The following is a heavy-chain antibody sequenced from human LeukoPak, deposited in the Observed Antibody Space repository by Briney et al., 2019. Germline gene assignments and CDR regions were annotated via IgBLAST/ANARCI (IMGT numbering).Heavy chain of an antibody. Sequence: ASVKVSCKASGGTFSSYAISWVRQAPGQGLEWMGWINPNSGGTNYAQKFQGRVTMTRDTSISTAYMELSRLRSDDTAVYYCARAPPYIVVVVAAGNAFDIWGQGTMVTVSS. CDR2: INPNSGGT. CDR3: ARAPPYIVVVVAAGNAFDI. D-gene: IGHD2-15*01. CDR1: GGTFSSYA. J-gene: IGHJ3*02. V-gene: IGHV1-2*02.